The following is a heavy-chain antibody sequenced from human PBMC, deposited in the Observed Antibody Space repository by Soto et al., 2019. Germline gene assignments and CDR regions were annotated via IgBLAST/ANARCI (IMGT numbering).Heavy chain of an antibody. J-gene: IGHJ4*02. CDR2: INAGNGNT. V-gene: IGHV1-3*01. Sequence: GASVKVSCKASGYTFTSYAMHWVRQAPGQRLEWMGWINAGNGNTKYSQKFQGRVTITADGSTSTAYMELTSLKSDDTAVYYCARGSPSTSDRFCSRPHCYIPLHWGQGTLVTVSS. D-gene: IGHD2-2*02. CDR3: ARGSPSTSDRFCSRPHCYIPLH. CDR1: GYTFTSYA.